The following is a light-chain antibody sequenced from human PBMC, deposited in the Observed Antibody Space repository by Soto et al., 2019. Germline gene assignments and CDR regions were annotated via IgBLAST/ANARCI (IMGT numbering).Light chain of an antibody. CDR2: DVD. CDR3: CSYAGSYTLYA. V-gene: IGLV2-11*01. Sequence: QSALTQPRSVSGSPGQSVTISCTGTSSDVGNYNYVSWFQQYPGKAPKLMIYDVDKRPSGVPDRFSGSKSGNTASLTISGLQADDEADYYCCSYAGSYTLYAFGTGTKLTFL. CDR1: SSDVGNYNY. J-gene: IGLJ1*01.